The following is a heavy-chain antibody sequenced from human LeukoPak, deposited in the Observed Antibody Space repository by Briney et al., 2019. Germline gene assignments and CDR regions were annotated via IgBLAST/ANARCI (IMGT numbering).Heavy chain of an antibody. Sequence: PGGSLRLSCAASGFTFSSYAMHWVRQAPGKGLEWVAVISYDGSNKYYADSVKGRFTISRDNSKNTLYLQMNSLRAEDTAVYYCARGRGWQFYYYYGMDVWGQGTTVTVSS. V-gene: IGHV3-30-3*01. CDR1: GFTFSSYA. D-gene: IGHD6-19*01. CDR2: ISYDGSNK. CDR3: ARGRGWQFYYYYGMDV. J-gene: IGHJ6*02.